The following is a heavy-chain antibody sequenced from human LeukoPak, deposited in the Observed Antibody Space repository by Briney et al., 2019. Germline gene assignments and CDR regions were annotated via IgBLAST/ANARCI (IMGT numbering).Heavy chain of an antibody. Sequence: GESLKISCQGSGYRFTTYWIAWVRQMPGKGLEWMGIIYPGDSDTRYSRSFQGQVTISADKSISTAYLQWSSLTASDTAMYYCAREGAKDTGHGMDVWGQGTTVTVSS. CDR3: AREGAKDTGHGMDV. CDR2: IYPGDSDT. J-gene: IGHJ6*02. CDR1: GYRFTTYW. V-gene: IGHV5-51*01.